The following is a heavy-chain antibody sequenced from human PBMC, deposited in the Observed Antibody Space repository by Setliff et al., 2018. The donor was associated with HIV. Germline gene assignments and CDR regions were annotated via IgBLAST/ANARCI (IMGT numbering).Heavy chain of an antibody. CDR2: IKGETDGGTP. CDR1: GITFPRAW. J-gene: IGHJ4*02. D-gene: IGHD1-26*01. CDR3: VTDRDGAGAGH. Sequence: GGSLRLSCVASGITFPRAWMSWVRQAPGKGLQWVGRIKGETDGGTPGYAALVKGRFTISRDDSRGMVFLEMNSLKIEDTALYYCVTDRDGAGAGHWGRGTLVTVS. V-gene: IGHV3-15*01.